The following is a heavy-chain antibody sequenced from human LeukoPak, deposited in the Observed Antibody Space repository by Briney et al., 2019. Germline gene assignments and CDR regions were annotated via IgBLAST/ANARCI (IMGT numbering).Heavy chain of an antibody. CDR1: GFTFSSYA. CDR3: AKHRRSSLVTAYFDS. V-gene: IGHV3-23*01. J-gene: IGHJ4*02. D-gene: IGHD2-21*02. CDR2: ISGSGGST. Sequence: SGGSLRLSCAASGFTFSSYAMSWVRQAPGKGLEWVPAISGSGGSTYYADSVKGRFTISRDNSKNTLYLQLNSLRVDDAAIYYCAKHRRSSLVTAYFDSWGQGTLVTVSS.